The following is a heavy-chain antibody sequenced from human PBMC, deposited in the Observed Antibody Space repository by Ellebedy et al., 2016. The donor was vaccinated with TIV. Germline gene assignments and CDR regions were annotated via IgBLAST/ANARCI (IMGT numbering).Heavy chain of an antibody. D-gene: IGHD2-15*01. J-gene: IGHJ4*02. Sequence: GESLKISCAASGFTFSNYAMSWVRHAPGKGLEWVSTVSFSGGSTYYADSVKGRFAISRDNSKNTLVLQMNSLRAEDTTLYYCATQSVVGPSRCFDYWGQGTLVTVSS. CDR3: ATQSVVGPSRCFDY. V-gene: IGHV3-23*01. CDR2: VSFSGGST. CDR1: GFTFSNYA.